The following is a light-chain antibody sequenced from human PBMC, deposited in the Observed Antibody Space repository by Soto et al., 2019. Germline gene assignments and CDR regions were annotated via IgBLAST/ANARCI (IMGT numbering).Light chain of an antibody. Sequence: EIGMTKSPATLSVSPGGRATLSCRASQTISGTLAWYQQKPGQAPRLLIYSASTRATGIPDRFSGSGSGTDFTLTISRLEPEDSAVYYCQRYGGFGQGTKVDI. CDR1: QTISGT. CDR3: QRYGG. V-gene: IGKV3D-15*01. J-gene: IGKJ1*01. CDR2: SAS.